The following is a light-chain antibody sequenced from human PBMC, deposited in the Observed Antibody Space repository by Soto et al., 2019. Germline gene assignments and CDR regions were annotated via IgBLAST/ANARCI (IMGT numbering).Light chain of an antibody. V-gene: IGLV2-14*01. CDR2: EVS. Sequence: QSVLTQPASVSGSPGQSITISCTGTSSDVGGYNYVSWYQQHPGKAPKLMIYEVSNRPSGVSNRFSGSKSGNTASLTISGLQAADDADYYCSSYTSINTWVFGGGTKVTVL. CDR3: SSYTSINTWV. CDR1: SSDVGGYNY. J-gene: IGLJ3*02.